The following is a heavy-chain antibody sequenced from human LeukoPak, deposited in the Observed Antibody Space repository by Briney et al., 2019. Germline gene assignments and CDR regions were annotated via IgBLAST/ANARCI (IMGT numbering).Heavy chain of an antibody. J-gene: IGHJ5*02. Sequence: PSETLSLTCAVYGGSFSGYYWSWIRQPPGKGLEWIGEINHSGSTNYNPSLKSRVTISVDTSKNQFSLKLSSVTAADTAVYYCARERNRPTYYDSWSGLGSWFDPWGQGTLVTVSS. CDR3: ARERNRPTYYDSWSGLGSWFDP. CDR1: GGSFSGYY. V-gene: IGHV4-34*01. D-gene: IGHD3-3*01. CDR2: INHSGST.